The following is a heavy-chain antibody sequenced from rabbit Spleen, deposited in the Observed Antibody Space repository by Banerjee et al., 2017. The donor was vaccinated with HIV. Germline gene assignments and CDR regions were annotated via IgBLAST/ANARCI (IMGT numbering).Heavy chain of an antibody. Sequence: QQQLEESGGGLVKPGGTLTLTCKASGIDFSSGYDMCWVRQAPGKGLEWIACIAAVSSGDTYSATWAKGRFTISKTSSTTVTLQMTSLTAADTATYFCARDTGTSFSTYGMDLWGPGTLVTVS. J-gene: IGHJ6*01. V-gene: IGHV1S45*01. D-gene: IGHD8-1*01. CDR3: ARDTGTSFSTYGMDL. CDR1: GIDFSSGYD. CDR2: IAAVSSGDT.